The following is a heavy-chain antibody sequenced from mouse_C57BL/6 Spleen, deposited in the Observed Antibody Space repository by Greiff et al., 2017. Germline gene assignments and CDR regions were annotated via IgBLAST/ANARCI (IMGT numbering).Heavy chain of an antibody. V-gene: IGHV3-1*01. Sequence: EVMLVESGPGMVKPSQSLSLTCTVTGYSITSGYDWHWIRHFPGNKLEWMGYISYSGSTNYNPSLKNRISITHDTSKNHFFLKLNSVTTEDTATYYCAREVQGLFPYFDVWGTGTTVTVSS. CDR1: GYSITSGYD. CDR2: ISYSGST. J-gene: IGHJ1*03. CDR3: AREVQGLFPYFDV. D-gene: IGHD1-1*01.